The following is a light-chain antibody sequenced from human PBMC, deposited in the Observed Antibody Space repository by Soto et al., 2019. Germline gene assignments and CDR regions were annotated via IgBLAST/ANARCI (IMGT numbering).Light chain of an antibody. CDR1: SSDVGGYNY. CDR3: FSYTSSGTYV. J-gene: IGLJ1*01. V-gene: IGLV2-14*01. Sequence: QSALTQPGSVSGSPGQSITIPCTGTSSDVGGYNYVSWYQQHPGKAPKLMIYEVSNRPSGVSNRFSGSKSGNTASLTISGLQAEDETDYYCFSYTSSGTYVFGTGTKVTVL. CDR2: EVS.